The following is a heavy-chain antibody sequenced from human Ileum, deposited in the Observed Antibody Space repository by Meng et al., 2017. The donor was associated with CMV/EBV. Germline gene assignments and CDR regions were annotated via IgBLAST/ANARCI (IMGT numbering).Heavy chain of an antibody. Sequence: GESLKISCAASGFSFSTYGMHWVRQAPGKGLEWVAFTAYDGSDKYYAESVKGRFTISRDNSKNTLYLEMNNLRAEDTAVYYCARVYSSGSFDYWGQGTLVTVSS. CDR2: TAYDGSDK. J-gene: IGHJ4*02. V-gene: IGHV3-30*02. CDR1: GFSFSTYG. D-gene: IGHD6-19*01. CDR3: ARVYSSGSFDY.